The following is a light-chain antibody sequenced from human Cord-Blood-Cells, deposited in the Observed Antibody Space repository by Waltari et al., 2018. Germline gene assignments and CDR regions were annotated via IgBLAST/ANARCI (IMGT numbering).Light chain of an antibody. V-gene: IGLV2-14*03. Sequence: QSALTQPASVSGSPGQSITISCTGTSSDVGGYNYVSWYQQHPGKAPKLMIYDVSNRPSGVSNRVSGSKSGNTASLTISGLQAEDEADYDRSSYTSSSTLVFGGGTKLTVL. CDR3: SSYTSSSTLV. CDR2: DVS. CDR1: SSDVGGYNY. J-gene: IGLJ3*02.